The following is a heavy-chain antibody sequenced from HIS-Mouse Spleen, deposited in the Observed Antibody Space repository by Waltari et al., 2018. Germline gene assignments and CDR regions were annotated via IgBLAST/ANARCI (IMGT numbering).Heavy chain of an antibody. J-gene: IGHJ4*02. CDR1: GFTFSSYA. CDR2: ISYDGSNK. Sequence: QVQLVESGGGVVQPGRSLRLSCAASGFTFSSYAMHWVRQAPGKGVEWVAVISYDGSNKYYSDSVKGRLTISRDNSKNTLYLQMNSLRAEDTAVYYCARGFVDTAMVDYWGQGTLVTVSS. V-gene: IGHV3-30-3*01. CDR3: ARGFVDTAMVDY. D-gene: IGHD5-18*01.